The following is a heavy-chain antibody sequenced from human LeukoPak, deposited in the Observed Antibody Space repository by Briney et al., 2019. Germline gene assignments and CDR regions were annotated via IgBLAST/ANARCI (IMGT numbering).Heavy chain of an antibody. CDR3: ARAIGSSSCLDY. CDR2: MNPNSGNT. CDR1: GYTFTSYD. J-gene: IGHJ4*02. V-gene: IGHV1-8*01. Sequence: ASVKVSCKASGYTFTSYDINWVRQATGQGLEWMGWMNPNSGNTGYAQKFQGRVTMTRNTSISTAYMELSSLRSEDTAVYYCARAIGSSSCLDYWGQGTLVTVSS. D-gene: IGHD6-6*01.